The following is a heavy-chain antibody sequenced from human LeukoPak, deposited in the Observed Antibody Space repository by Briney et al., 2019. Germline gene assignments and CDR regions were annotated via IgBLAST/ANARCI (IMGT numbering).Heavy chain of an antibody. CDR1: GFTFSNAW. CDR2: IWYDGSNK. Sequence: GGSLRLSCAASGFTFSNAWMSWVRQAPGKGLEWVAIIWYDGSNKYYAESVKGRFTISRENSKNALYLQMNSLRAEDTAVDYCARESEGMDVWGQGTTVTVS. J-gene: IGHJ6*02. CDR3: ARESEGMDV. V-gene: IGHV3-33*08.